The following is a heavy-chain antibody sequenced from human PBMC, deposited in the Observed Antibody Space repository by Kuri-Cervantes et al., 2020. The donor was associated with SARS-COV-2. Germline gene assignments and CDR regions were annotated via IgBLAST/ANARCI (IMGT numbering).Heavy chain of an antibody. Sequence: GESLKISCAASGFIFSSHSMNWVRQAPGKGLEWVSYISSSSSTIYYADSVKGRFTISRDNAKNSLYLQMNSLRAEDTALYYCAREKGSSSWPIDYWGQGTLVTVS. J-gene: IGHJ4*02. V-gene: IGHV3-48*01. D-gene: IGHD6-13*01. CDR3: AREKGSSSWPIDY. CDR2: ISSSSSTI. CDR1: GFIFSSHS.